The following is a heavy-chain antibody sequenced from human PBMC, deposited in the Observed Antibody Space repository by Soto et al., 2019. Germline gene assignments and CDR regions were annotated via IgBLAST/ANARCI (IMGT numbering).Heavy chain of an antibody. CDR2: ISSSGSSI. J-gene: IGHJ4*02. CDR3: AKISDVDWLFW. Sequence: WWSLRLSCSASVRMFTDSAMSWFRQAPGKGLEWVASISSSGSSIYYADSVKGRFTISRDNSKNTLYLQMNSLRPEDTAMYYCAKISDVDWLFWWGQGTLVTVSS. CDR1: VRMFTDSA. V-gene: IGHV3-23*01. D-gene: IGHD3-9*01.